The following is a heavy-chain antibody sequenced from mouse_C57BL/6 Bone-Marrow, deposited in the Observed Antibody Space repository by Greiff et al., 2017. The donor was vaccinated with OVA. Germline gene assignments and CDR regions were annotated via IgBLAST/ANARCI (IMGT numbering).Heavy chain of an antibody. CDR2: IWRGGST. J-gene: IGHJ4*01. Sequence: VKLMESGPGLVQPSQSLSITCTVSGFSLTSYGVHWVRQSPGKGLEWLGVIWRGGSTDYNAAFMSRLSITKDNSKSQVFFKMNSLQADDTAIYYCAKQVTTLYYYAMDYWGQGTSVTVSS. V-gene: IGHV2-5*01. D-gene: IGHD2-5*01. CDR3: AKQVTTLYYYAMDY. CDR1: GFSLTSYG.